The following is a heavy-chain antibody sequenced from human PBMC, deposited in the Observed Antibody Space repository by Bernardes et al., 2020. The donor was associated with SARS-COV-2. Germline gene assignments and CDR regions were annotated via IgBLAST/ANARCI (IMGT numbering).Heavy chain of an antibody. CDR2: ISPKSGAT. D-gene: IGHD2-21*01. J-gene: IGHJ4*02. CDR3: ARTFYYDRGGDSVFDQ. Sequence: ASVKDSCKASGYTFSAYYIHWLRQAPGQGFEWMGWISPKSGATNYAQKFQGRVTMTRDTSITTDYMELSRLRSDDTAVYYCARTFYYDRGGDSVFDQWGQGTLVTVSS. V-gene: IGHV1-2*02. CDR1: GYTFSAYY.